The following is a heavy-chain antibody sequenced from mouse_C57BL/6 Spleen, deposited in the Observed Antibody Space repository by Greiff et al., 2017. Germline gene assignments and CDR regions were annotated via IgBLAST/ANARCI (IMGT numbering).Heavy chain of an antibody. J-gene: IGHJ4*01. CDR3: ARSRTSYAMDY. Sequence: QVQLQQSGAELARPGASVKMSCKASGYTFTSYTMHWVKQRPGQGLEWIGYINPSSGYTKYNQKFKDKATLTADTSSSTAYMQLSSLTTEDSAVDYCARSRTSYAMDYWGQGTSVTVSS. CDR1: GYTFTSYT. CDR2: INPSSGYT. V-gene: IGHV1-4*01. D-gene: IGHD1-1*01.